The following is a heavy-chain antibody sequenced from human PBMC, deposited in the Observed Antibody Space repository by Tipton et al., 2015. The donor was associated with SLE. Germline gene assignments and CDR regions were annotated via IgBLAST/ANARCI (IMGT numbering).Heavy chain of an antibody. V-gene: IGHV4-39*01. CDR1: GGSISSSSYY. CDR3: ARVEISTVHAFDI. CDR2: NYYSGST. Sequence: LRLSCTVSGGSISSSSYYWGWCRQPPGKGLEWIGSNYYSGSTYYNPSLKRRVTLSVDTSKNQFSLKLSSVTAADTAVYYCARVEISTVHAFDIWGQGTMVTVSS. J-gene: IGHJ3*02. D-gene: IGHD4-17*01.